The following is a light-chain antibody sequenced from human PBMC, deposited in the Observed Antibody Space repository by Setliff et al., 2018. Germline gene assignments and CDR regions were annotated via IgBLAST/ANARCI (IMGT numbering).Light chain of an antibody. Sequence: QSALTQPASVSGSPGQSITISCTGTYSDVGKYNLVSWYQQHPGKAPKLILYDFTTRPSGVSDRFSGSKSANTASLTISGLQAEDEADYHCASYIGSSTYVFGSGTKVTVL. CDR2: DFT. V-gene: IGLV2-23*02. CDR1: YSDVGKYNL. CDR3: ASYIGSSTYV. J-gene: IGLJ1*01.